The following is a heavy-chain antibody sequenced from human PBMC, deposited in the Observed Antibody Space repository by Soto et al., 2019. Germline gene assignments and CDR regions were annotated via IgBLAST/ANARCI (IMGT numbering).Heavy chain of an antibody. CDR1: GFSFSAHG. D-gene: IGHD1-1*01. J-gene: IGHJ4*02. CDR2: INDGSEE. Sequence: QVQLVESGGGVVRPGTSLRLSCAATGFSFSAHGMHWVRQAPGKGLEWLAVINDGSEEGYADSVRGRFTISRDNARNILYLQIDNLRAKDSALYYCARDDLFVDNGLDHWGQGTLVTVSS. CDR3: ARDDLFVDNGLDH. V-gene: IGHV3-33*01.